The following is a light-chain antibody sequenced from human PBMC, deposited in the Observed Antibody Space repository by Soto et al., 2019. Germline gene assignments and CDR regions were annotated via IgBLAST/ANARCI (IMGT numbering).Light chain of an antibody. CDR2: DVT. Sequence: QSALTQPRSVSGSPGQSVTISCTATSSDVGGYNYFSWYQQHPGKAPKLMIYDVTKRPSGVPDRFSGSKSGDTASLTISGLQAEDEADYHCCSYTYTSTPSVFAGGTKLTVL. CDR3: CSYTYTSTPSV. J-gene: IGLJ3*02. CDR1: SSDVGGYNY. V-gene: IGLV2-11*01.